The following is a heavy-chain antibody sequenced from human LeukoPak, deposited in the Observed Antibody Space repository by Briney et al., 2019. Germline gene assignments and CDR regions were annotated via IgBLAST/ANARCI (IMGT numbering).Heavy chain of an antibody. Sequence: GGSLRLSCAASGFTFSSYGMHWVRQAQGTGLEWVAFIRYDGSNKYYADSVKGRFTISRDNSKNTLYLQMKSLRAEDTAVYYCAKDSLYSSSWYSSSALKPYYYYGMDVWGQGTTVTVSS. CDR2: IRYDGSNK. D-gene: IGHD6-13*01. V-gene: IGHV3-30*02. J-gene: IGHJ6*02. CDR1: GFTFSSYG. CDR3: AKDSLYSSSWYSSSALKPYYYYGMDV.